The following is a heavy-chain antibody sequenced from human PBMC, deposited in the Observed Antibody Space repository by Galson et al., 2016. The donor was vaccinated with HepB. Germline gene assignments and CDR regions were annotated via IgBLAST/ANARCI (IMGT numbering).Heavy chain of an antibody. CDR3: AKLLGTKYYLYGMDV. CDR1: GFTFSSYD. J-gene: IGHJ6*04. Sequence: SLRLSCAASGFTFSSYDMNWVRQAPGKGLEWVAVINAVGDWTFFADSVRGRFSISRDNSNHTLYLQMHGLGADDTAIYYCAKLLGTKYYLYGMDVWGEGTTVTVSS. D-gene: IGHD3-16*01. CDR2: INAVGDWT. V-gene: IGHV3-23*01.